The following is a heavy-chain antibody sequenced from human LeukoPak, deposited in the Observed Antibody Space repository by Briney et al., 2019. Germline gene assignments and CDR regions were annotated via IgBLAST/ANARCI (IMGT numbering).Heavy chain of an antibody. V-gene: IGHV1-18*01. J-gene: IGHJ6*02. Sequence: ASVKVSCKASGYTFTSYGISWVRQAPGQGLEWMGWISAYNGNTNYAQKLQGRVTMTTDTSTSTAYMELRSLRSDDTAVYYCATDYSNYVVYYGMDVWGQGTTVTVSS. CDR1: GYTFTSYG. CDR3: ATDYSNYVVYYGMDV. D-gene: IGHD4-11*01. CDR2: ISAYNGNT.